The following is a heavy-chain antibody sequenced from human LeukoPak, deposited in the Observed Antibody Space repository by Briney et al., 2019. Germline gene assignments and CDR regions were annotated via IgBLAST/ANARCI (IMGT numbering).Heavy chain of an antibody. CDR1: GFTLSNAW. CDR2: IKSKTDGGTT. CDR3: TTQTPEPYYDFWSGYYRGPHLDY. V-gene: IGHV3-15*01. J-gene: IGHJ4*02. D-gene: IGHD3-3*01. Sequence: GGSLRLSCAASGFTLSNAWMSWVRQAPGKGLEWVGRIKSKTDGGTTDYAAPVKGRFTISRDDSKNTLYLQMNSLKTEDTAVYYCTTQTPEPYYDFWSGYYRGPHLDYWGQGDLVTVSS.